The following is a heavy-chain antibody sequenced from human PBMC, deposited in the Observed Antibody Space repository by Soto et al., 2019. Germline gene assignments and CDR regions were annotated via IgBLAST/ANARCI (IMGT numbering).Heavy chain of an antibody. D-gene: IGHD2-15*01. Sequence: PGGSLRLSCAASGFTFSSYWMSWVRQAPGKGLEWVANIKQDGSEKYYVDSVKGRFTISRDNAKNSLYLQMNSLRAEDTAVYYCARDDPYCSGGSCYNYWGQGTLVTVSS. CDR1: GFTFSSYW. CDR3: ARDDPYCSGGSCYNY. J-gene: IGHJ4*02. V-gene: IGHV3-7*01. CDR2: IKQDGSEK.